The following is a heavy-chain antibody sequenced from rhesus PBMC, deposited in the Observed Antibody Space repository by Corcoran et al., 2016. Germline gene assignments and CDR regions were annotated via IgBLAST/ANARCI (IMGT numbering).Heavy chain of an antibody. V-gene: IGHV4-173*01. D-gene: IGHD3-16*01. CDR1: GGSISSNY. CDR2: ISGSGGST. Sequence: QLQLQESGPGLVKPSETLSLTCAVSGGSISSNYWRWLRQPPGKGLAWIGRISGSGGSTDYNPSLKSRVTISTDTSKNQFSLKLSSVTAADTAVYYCAREADSGSYYYEDYFDYWGRGVLVTVSS. CDR3: AREADSGSYYYEDYFDY. J-gene: IGHJ4*01.